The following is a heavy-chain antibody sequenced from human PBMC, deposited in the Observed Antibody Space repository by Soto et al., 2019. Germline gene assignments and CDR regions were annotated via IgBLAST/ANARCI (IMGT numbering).Heavy chain of an antibody. Sequence: EVQLVESGGGLIQPGGSLRLSCAVSGFTVSNNYMSWVRQAPGKGLEGVSVIYSGGYTAYGDSVKGRFTISRDNSKNHLYLKMNSRGGDVPALFYWATRRGGGGYGGQGTLVTVSS. J-gene: IGHJ4*02. V-gene: IGHV3-53*01. CDR2: IYSGGYT. D-gene: IGHD3-10*01. CDR3: ATRRGGGGY. CDR1: GFTVSNNY.